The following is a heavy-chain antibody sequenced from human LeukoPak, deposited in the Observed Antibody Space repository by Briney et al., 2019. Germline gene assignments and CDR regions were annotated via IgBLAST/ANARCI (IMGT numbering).Heavy chain of an antibody. CDR3: AKDRKGYSYD. V-gene: IGHV3-30*18. Sequence: GRSLRVSCAASGFTFSSYDMHWVRQAPGKGLEWVAVISYDGSNKYYADSVKGRFTISRDNSKNTLYLQMNSLRAEDTAVYYCAKDRKGYSYDWGQGTLVTVSS. CDR1: GFTFSSYD. D-gene: IGHD5-18*01. CDR2: ISYDGSNK. J-gene: IGHJ4*02.